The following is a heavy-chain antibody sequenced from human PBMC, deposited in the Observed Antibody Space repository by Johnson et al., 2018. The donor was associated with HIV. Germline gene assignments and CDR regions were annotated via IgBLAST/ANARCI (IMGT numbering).Heavy chain of an antibody. V-gene: IGHV3-30-3*02. Sequence: QVQLVESGGGLVQPGGSLRLSCAASGFSFSSYAMHWVRQAPGKGLEWVAVLSYDGGNKYYADSVKGRFTISRDNSKNTLYLQMNSLRAEDTAVYYGAKLKRRGDQDDAFDIWGQGTMVTVSS. CDR3: AKLKRRGDQDDAFDI. D-gene: IGHD2-2*01. CDR1: GFSFSSYA. J-gene: IGHJ3*02. CDR2: LSYDGGNK.